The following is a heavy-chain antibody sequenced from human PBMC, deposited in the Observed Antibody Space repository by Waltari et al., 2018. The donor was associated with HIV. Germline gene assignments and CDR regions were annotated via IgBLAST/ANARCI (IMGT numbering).Heavy chain of an antibody. CDR2: ISATGATT. J-gene: IGHJ4*02. V-gene: IGHV3-23*01. D-gene: IGHD2-21*01. Sequence: EVQLLESGGALVQPGESLRLSCAGSGFTFVSYAMSWVRQAPGRGVEWVSSISATGATTYYSDSVKGRFTISRDNSKNTLSLQMNSLLVEDTAIYYCASHPVPFCGNRRCYGGFWGQGTLVTVSS. CDR1: GFTFVSYA. CDR3: ASHPVPFCGNRRCYGGF.